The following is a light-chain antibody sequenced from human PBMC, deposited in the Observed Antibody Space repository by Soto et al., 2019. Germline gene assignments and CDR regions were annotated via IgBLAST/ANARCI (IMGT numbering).Light chain of an antibody. J-gene: IGKJ5*01. Sequence: IVMTQSPATLSVSPGEGVTLSCRASQSVRSHLAWYQQKPGQPPRLLIYGASTRATGIPARFSGSGFGTEFTLTISSLQSEDFAVYYCQQYKNWPLFGQGTRPEIK. V-gene: IGKV3-15*01. CDR3: QQYKNWPL. CDR1: QSVRSH. CDR2: GAS.